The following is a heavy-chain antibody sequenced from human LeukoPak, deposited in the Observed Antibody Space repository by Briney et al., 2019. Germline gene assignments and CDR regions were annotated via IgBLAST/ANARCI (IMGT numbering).Heavy chain of an antibody. CDR1: GYTFTSYY. J-gene: IGHJ6*02. CDR2: IIPILGIA. V-gene: IGHV1-69*04. Sequence: SVKISCKVSGYTFTSYYMHWVRQAPGQGLEWMGRIIPILGIANYAQKFQGRVTITADKSTSTAYMELSSLRSEDTAVYYCARGIQQPSGMDVWGQGTTVTVSS. CDR3: ARGIQQPSGMDV. D-gene: IGHD5-18*01.